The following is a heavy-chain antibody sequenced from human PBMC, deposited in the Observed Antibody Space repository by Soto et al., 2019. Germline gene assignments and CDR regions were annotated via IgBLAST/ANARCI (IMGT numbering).Heavy chain of an antibody. CDR2: ISYDGSNK. D-gene: IGHD4-4*01. V-gene: IGHV3-30*14. J-gene: IGHJ4*02. Sequence: QVQLVEAGGGVVQPGRSLRLSCADSGFTFSSYAMHWVRQAPGKGLEWVAVISYDGSNKYYADSVKGRFTISRNNSKNTLYLYMNSLIADDTAVYYFVRDLQDYFGYCGQGTLVTVSS. CDR3: VRDLQDYFGY. CDR1: GFTFSSYA.